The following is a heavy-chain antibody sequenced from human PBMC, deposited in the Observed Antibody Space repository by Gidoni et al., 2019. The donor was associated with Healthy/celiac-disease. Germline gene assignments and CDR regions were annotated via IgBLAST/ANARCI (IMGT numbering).Heavy chain of an antibody. D-gene: IGHD3-22*01. CDR2: ISSSSSTI. Sequence: EVQLVESGGGLVQPGGSLRLSCAASGFTFSSYSMNWVRQAPGKGLEWVSYISSSSSTIYYADSGKGRFTISRDNAKNSLYLQMNSLRDEDTAVYYCARVRPDPYYYDSSGHRWDAFDIWGQGTMVTVSS. CDR1: GFTFSSYS. V-gene: IGHV3-48*02. CDR3: ARVRPDPYYYDSSGHRWDAFDI. J-gene: IGHJ3*02.